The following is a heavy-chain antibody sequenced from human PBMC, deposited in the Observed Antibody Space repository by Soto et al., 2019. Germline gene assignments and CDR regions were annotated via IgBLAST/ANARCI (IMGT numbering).Heavy chain of an antibody. CDR3: ARVRTTVTSYYFDY. D-gene: IGHD4-17*01. V-gene: IGHV4-34*01. J-gene: IGHJ4*02. Sequence: SETLSLTCAVYGGSFSGYYWSWIRRPPGKGLEWIGEINHSGSTNYNPSLKSRVTISVDTSKNQFSLKLSSVTAADTAVYYCARVRTTVTSYYFDYWGQATLVTVSS. CDR1: GGSFSGYY. CDR2: INHSGST.